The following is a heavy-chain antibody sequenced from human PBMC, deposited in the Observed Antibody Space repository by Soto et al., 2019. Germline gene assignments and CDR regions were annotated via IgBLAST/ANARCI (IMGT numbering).Heavy chain of an antibody. CDR2: ISYDGSNK. J-gene: IGHJ6*02. CDR1: GFTFSSHA. Sequence: VGSLRLSCADSGFTFSSHAMHWVRQAPGKGLEWVAVISYDGSNKYYADSVKGRFTIFRDDSNNTLYLHMNSLRAEDTAVYFCARVGLEKLYVYYGMDVWGQGTTVTVSS. V-gene: IGHV3-30-3*01. CDR3: ARVGLEKLYVYYGMDV. D-gene: IGHD1-1*01.